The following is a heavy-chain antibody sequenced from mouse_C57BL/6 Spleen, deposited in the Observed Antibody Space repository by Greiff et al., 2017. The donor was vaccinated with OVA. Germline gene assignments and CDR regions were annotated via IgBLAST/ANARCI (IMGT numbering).Heavy chain of an antibody. Sequence: QVQLQQPGAELVMPGASVKLSCKASGYTFTSYWMHWVKQRPGQGLEWIGEIDPSDSYTNYNQKFKGKSTLTVDKSSSTAYMQLSSLTSEDSAVYDCARYPGYYALDDWGQGTSVTVSS. CDR2: IDPSDSYT. J-gene: IGHJ4*01. CDR3: ARYPGYYALDD. CDR1: GYTFTSYW. V-gene: IGHV1-69*01.